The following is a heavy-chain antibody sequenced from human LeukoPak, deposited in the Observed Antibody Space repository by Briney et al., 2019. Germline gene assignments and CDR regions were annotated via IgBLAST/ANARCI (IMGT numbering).Heavy chain of an antibody. J-gene: IGHJ6*03. V-gene: IGHV1-8*03. Sequence: ASVKVSCKVSGYTFTSYDINWVRQATGQGLEWMGWMNPNSGNTGYAQKFQGRVTITRNTSISTAYMELSSLRSEDTAVYYCARGQYITTSHYMDVWGKGTTVTVSS. D-gene: IGHD3-22*01. CDR2: MNPNSGNT. CDR3: ARGQYITTSHYMDV. CDR1: GYTFTSYD.